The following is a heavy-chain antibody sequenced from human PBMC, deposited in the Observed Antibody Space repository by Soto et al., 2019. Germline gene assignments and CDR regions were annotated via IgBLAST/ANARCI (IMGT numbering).Heavy chain of an antibody. CDR3: ARGIAVAGTIDY. Sequence: GSLRLSCAASGFSLSSYWMPWVRQAPGKGLVWVSRINSDGSSTSYADSVKGRFTISRDNAKNTLYLQMNSLRAEDTAVYYCARGIAVAGTIDYWGQGTLVTV. CDR1: GFSLSSYW. CDR2: INSDGSST. J-gene: IGHJ4*02. D-gene: IGHD6-19*01. V-gene: IGHV3-74*01.